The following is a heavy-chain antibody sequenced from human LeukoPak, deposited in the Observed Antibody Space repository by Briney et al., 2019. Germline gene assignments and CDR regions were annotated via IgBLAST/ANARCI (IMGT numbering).Heavy chain of an antibody. D-gene: IGHD2-2*01. CDR2: IIPIFGIA. CDR1: GGTFSSYA. J-gene: IGHJ6*02. Sequence: ASVKVSYKASGGTFSSYAISWVRQAPGQGLEWMGRIIPIFGIANYAQKFQGRVTITADKSTSTAYMELSSLRSEDTAVYHCASDPSPPNFDMDVWGQGTTVTVSS. V-gene: IGHV1-69*04. CDR3: ASDPSPPNFDMDV.